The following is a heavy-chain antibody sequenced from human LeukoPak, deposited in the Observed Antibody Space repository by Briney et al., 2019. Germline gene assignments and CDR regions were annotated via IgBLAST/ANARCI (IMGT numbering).Heavy chain of an antibody. V-gene: IGHV3-7*01. D-gene: IGHD3-22*01. J-gene: IGHJ4*02. Sequence: TGGSLRLSCAASGFTFSSYWMSWVRQAPGKGLEWVANIKQDGSERHYVDSIEGRVTISRDNAKNSLYLQMNNLRAEDTAVYYCVRVRFDSSGFDYWGQGTLLTVSS. CDR1: GFTFSSYW. CDR2: IKQDGSER. CDR3: VRVRFDSSGFDY.